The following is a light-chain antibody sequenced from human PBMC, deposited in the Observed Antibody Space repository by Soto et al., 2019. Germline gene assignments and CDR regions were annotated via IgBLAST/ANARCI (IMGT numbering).Light chain of an antibody. J-gene: IGLJ1*01. V-gene: IGLV1-40*01. CDR2: GNT. Sequence: QSVLTQPPSVSGAPGQRITISCTGSHSNHGAGYDVHWYQQFPGTAPKLLIFGNTKRPSGVPDRFSGSKSGSSASLAITGLQAEDEADYYCQSSDSSLSAFHVFGTGTQLTVL. CDR3: QSSDSSLSAFHV. CDR1: HSNHGAGYD.